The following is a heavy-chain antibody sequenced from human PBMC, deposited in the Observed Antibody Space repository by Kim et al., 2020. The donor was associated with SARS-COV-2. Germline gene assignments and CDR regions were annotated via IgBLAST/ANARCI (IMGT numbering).Heavy chain of an antibody. J-gene: IGHJ4*02. CDR3: ARDYYGDYYFDY. V-gene: IGHV3-21*01. CDR1: GFTFSIYT. Sequence: GGSLRLSCAASGFTFSIYTMNWVRQAPGKGLEWVSSISSSSSYIYYADSMKGRFTISRDNAKNSLYLQMNSLRAEDTAVYYCARDYYGDYYFDYWGQGTLVTVSS. CDR2: ISSSSSYI. D-gene: IGHD4-17*01.